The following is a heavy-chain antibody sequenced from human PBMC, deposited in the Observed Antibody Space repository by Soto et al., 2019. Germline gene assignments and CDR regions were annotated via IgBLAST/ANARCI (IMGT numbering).Heavy chain of an antibody. V-gene: IGHV1-3*01. Sequence: QVQLVQSGAEVKKPGASVKVSCKASGYTFTSYAMHWVRQAPGQRLEWMGWINAGNGNTKYSQKFQGRVTITRDTSASTAYMGLSSLRSEDTAVYYCARGSIVVVVAARPPDYWGQGTLVTVSS. J-gene: IGHJ4*02. CDR1: GYTFTSYA. CDR2: INAGNGNT. D-gene: IGHD2-15*01. CDR3: ARGSIVVVVAARPPDY.